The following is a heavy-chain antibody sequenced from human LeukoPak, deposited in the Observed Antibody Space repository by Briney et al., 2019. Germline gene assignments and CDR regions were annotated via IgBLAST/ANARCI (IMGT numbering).Heavy chain of an antibody. J-gene: IGHJ4*02. CDR2: IYYSGST. CDR3: ASLNGDIVATYFDY. D-gene: IGHD5-12*01. Sequence: SETLSLTCTISGGSISSYYWSWIRQPPGKGLEWIGYIYYSGSTNYNPSLKSRVTISVDTSKNQFSLKLSSVTAADTAVYYCASLNGDIVATYFDYWGQGTLVTVSS. V-gene: IGHV4-59*08. CDR1: GGSISSYY.